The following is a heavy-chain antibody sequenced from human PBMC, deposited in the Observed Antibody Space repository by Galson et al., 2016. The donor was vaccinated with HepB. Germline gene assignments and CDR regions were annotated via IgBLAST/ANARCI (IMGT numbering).Heavy chain of an antibody. Sequence: SVKVSCKASGGTFSSYAMNWARQAPGQGLEWMGGIIPLYGTTNYAQKFQGRVTITADESTSTAYMELSSLRSEDTAVYYCARDNGPPDLVRPRGWSDPWGPGTLVTVSS. CDR1: GGTFSSYA. D-gene: IGHD3-10*01. CDR3: ARDNGPPDLVRPRGWSDP. V-gene: IGHV1-69*13. J-gene: IGHJ5*02. CDR2: IIPLYGTT.